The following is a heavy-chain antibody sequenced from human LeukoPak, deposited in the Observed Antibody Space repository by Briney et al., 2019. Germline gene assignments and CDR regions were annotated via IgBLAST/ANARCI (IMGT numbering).Heavy chain of an antibody. D-gene: IGHD2-21*01. J-gene: IGHJ4*02. CDR1: GFTVSSNY. CDR2: IYSGGST. V-gene: IGHV3-66*01. CDR3: ARDPEAYCGGDCSDY. Sequence: GGSLRLSCAASGFTVSSNYMSWVRQAPGKGLEWVSVIYSGGSTYYADSVKGRFTISRDNSKNTLYLQMNSLRAEDTAVYYCARDPEAYCGGDCSDYWGQGTLVTVSS.